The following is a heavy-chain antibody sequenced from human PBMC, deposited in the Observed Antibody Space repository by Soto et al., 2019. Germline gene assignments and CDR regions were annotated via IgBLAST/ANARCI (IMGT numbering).Heavy chain of an antibody. D-gene: IGHD3-22*01. CDR3: ARRRYYDSSGYSNRYYYYYGMDV. CDR2: INHSGST. CDR1: GWSFSGYY. J-gene: IGHJ6*02. Sequence: PSETLSLSCAVYGWSFSGYYWSWVRYDPRKGAEWIGEINHSGSTNYNPSLKSRVTISVDTSKNQFSLKLSSVTAADTAVYYCARRRYYDSSGYSNRYYYYYGMDVWGQGTTVT. V-gene: IGHV4-34*01.